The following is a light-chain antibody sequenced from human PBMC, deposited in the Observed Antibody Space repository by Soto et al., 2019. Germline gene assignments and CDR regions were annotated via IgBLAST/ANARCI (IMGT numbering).Light chain of an antibody. J-gene: IGKJ1*01. CDR1: QSISIW. CDR3: QPYNSYSVA. CDR2: KAS. Sequence: DIQMTQSPSTLSASVGDRVTITCRASQSISIWLAWYQQKPGKAPKLLIYKASSLDSGVPSRFSGSGSGTEFTLTISSLQPDDFAAYDCQPYNSYSVAFGQGTKVDI. V-gene: IGKV1-5*03.